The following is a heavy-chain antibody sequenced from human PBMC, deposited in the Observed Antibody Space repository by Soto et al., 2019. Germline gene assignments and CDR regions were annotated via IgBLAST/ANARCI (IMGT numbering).Heavy chain of an antibody. Sequence: QVQLVQSGAEVKKPGSSVKVSCKASGGTFSSYAISWVRQAPGQGLEWMGGIIPIFGTANYAQKFQGRVTITADESTSTAYMELISLRSEDTAVYYCARAGDIVLVPAAPYGMDVWGQGTTVTVSS. CDR3: ARAGDIVLVPAAPYGMDV. J-gene: IGHJ6*02. CDR2: IIPIFGTA. CDR1: GGTFSSYA. V-gene: IGHV1-69*12. D-gene: IGHD2-2*01.